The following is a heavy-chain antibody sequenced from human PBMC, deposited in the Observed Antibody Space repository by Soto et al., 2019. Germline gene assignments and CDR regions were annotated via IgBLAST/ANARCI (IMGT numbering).Heavy chain of an antibody. V-gene: IGHV4-4*02. CDR2: IYHSGST. Sequence: QVQLQESGPGLVKPSGTLSLTCAVSGDSFSSTNWWTWVRQPPGKGLEWIGEIYHSGSTNQNPSLKSRVTISMDKSKNQFSLKLTSVAAADMAVYYCARYTAVTKYAFDVWGQGTMVTVSS. CDR3: ARYTAVTKYAFDV. J-gene: IGHJ3*01. D-gene: IGHD4-17*01. CDR1: GDSFSSTNW.